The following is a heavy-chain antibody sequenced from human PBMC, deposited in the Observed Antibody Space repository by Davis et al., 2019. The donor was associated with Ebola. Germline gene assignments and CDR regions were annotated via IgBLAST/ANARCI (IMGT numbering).Heavy chain of an antibody. CDR2: INHSGST. CDR1: GGSFSGYY. CDR3: ARATVTTFSP. Sequence: MPSETLSLTCAVYGGSFSGYYWSWIRQPPGKGLEWIGEINHSGSTNYNPSLKSRVTISVDTSKNQFSLKLSSVTAADTAVYYCARATVTTFSPWGQGTLVTVSS. V-gene: IGHV4-34*01. J-gene: IGHJ5*02. D-gene: IGHD4-17*01.